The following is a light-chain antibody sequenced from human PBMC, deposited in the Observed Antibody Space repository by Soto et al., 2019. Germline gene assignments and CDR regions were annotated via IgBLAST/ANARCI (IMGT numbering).Light chain of an antibody. Sequence: QSVLTQPASVSGSPGQSFTVSCTGTSSDVGGYNYVSWYQQHPGKAPKLMIYDVNNRPSGVSNRFSGSKSGNTASLTISGLQAEDEADYYCSSYTRSTTEVFGTGTKLTVL. CDR3: SSYTRSTTEV. J-gene: IGLJ1*01. CDR1: SSDVGGYNY. V-gene: IGLV2-14*03. CDR2: DVN.